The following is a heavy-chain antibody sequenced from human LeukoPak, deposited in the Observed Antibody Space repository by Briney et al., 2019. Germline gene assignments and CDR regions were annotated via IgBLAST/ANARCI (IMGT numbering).Heavy chain of an antibody. D-gene: IGHD2-2*01. CDR2: INPNSGGT. V-gene: IGHV1-2*02. CDR1: GYSFTGYY. Sequence: GASVKVSCKASGYSFTGYYMHWVRQAPGQELEWMGWINPNSGGTKYAQKFQGRVTMTRDTSISTAFMELSRLRSDDKAVYCYPREFRSNIVVVPAAKGNLGYWGQGTLVTVSS. J-gene: IGHJ4*02. CDR3: PREFRSNIVVVPAAKGNLGY.